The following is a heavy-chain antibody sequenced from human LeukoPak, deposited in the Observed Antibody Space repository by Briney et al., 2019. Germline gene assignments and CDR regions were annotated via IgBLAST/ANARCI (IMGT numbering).Heavy chain of an antibody. V-gene: IGHV4-38-2*02. CDR3: ARHVPVRYYYGSGSYRPFDY. Sequence: PSETLSLTCTVSAYSISSGFYWGWIRQPPGKGLEWIATIHHSGSTNYNPSLKSRVTISVDTSKNQFSLKLSSVTAADTAVYYCARHVPVRYYYGSGSYRPFDYWGQGTLVTVSS. CDR2: IHHSGST. CDR1: AYSISSGFY. D-gene: IGHD3-10*01. J-gene: IGHJ4*02.